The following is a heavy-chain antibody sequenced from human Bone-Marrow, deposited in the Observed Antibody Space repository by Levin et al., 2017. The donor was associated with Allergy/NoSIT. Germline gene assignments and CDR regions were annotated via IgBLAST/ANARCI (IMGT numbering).Heavy chain of an antibody. V-gene: IGHV3-30-3*01. Sequence: GESLKISCAASGFTFSSYAMHWVRQAPGKGLEWVAVISYDGSNKYYADSVKGRFTISRDNSKNTLYLQMNSLRAEDTAVYYCARVMAARPLDYWGQGTLVTVSS. D-gene: IGHD6-6*01. CDR3: ARVMAARPLDY. CDR1: GFTFSSYA. J-gene: IGHJ4*02. CDR2: ISYDGSNK.